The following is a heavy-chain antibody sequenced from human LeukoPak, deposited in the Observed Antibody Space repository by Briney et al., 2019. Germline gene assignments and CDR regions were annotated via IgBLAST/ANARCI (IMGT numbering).Heavy chain of an antibody. V-gene: IGHV4-61*08. J-gene: IGHJ4*02. CDR2: IYYSGST. D-gene: IGHD3-22*01. Sequence: SETLSLTCTVSGGSVSSGDYYWSWIRQPPGKGLEWIGYIYYSGSTNYNPALKSRVTISEDTSKNRISLKLSSVTAADTAVYYCARVRGYYDSSGYDYWGQGTLVTVSS. CDR1: GGSVSSGDYY. CDR3: ARVRGYYDSSGYDY.